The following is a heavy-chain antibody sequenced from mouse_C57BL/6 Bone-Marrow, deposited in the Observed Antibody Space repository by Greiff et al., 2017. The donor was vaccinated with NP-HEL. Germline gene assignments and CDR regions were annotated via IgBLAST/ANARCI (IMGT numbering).Heavy chain of an antibody. CDR3: VRATGYDYDEYYFDY. CDR1: GFNIKNTY. J-gene: IGHJ2*01. Sequence: VQLQQSVAELVRPGASVKLSCTASGFNIKNTYMHWVKQRPEQGLEWIGRIDPANGNTKYAPKFQGKATITADTSSNTAYLQLSSLTSEDTAIYYCVRATGYDYDEYYFDYWGQGTTLTVSS. D-gene: IGHD2-4*01. V-gene: IGHV14-3*01. CDR2: IDPANGNT.